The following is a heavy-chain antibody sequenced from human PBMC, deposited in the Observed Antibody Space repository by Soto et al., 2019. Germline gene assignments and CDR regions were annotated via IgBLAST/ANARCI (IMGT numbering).Heavy chain of an antibody. CDR2: IIPIFGTA. Sequence: SVKVSCKASGGTFSSYAISWVRQAPGQGLEWMGGIIPIFGTANYAQKFQGRVTITADKSTSTAYMELSSLRSEDTAVYYCARVVDYSGKGWYYYCGMDVWGQGTTVTVSS. CDR1: GGTFSSYA. D-gene: IGHD4-4*01. V-gene: IGHV1-69*06. J-gene: IGHJ6*02. CDR3: ARVVDYSGKGWYYYCGMDV.